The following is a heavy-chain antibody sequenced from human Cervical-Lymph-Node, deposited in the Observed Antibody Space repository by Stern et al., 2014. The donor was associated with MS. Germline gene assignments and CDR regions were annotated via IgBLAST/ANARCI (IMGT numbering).Heavy chain of an antibody. V-gene: IGHV1-69*01. CDR3: ARGELKEGLVRGMDV. CDR1: GGTFSSYA. J-gene: IGHJ6*02. CDR2: IIPIFGTA. Sequence: QMQLVQSGAEVKKPGSSVKVSCKGSGGTFSSYASSWVRQAPGQGLEWWGGIIPIFGTAYDAQKFQGRGTLTTEESTSTAYMELSSLRSEDTAVYYCARGELKEGLVRGMDVWGQGTTVTVSS. D-gene: IGHD1-26*01.